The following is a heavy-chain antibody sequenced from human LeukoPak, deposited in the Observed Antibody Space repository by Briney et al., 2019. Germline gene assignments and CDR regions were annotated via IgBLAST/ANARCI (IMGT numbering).Heavy chain of an antibody. CDR2: IIPILGTA. V-gene: IGHV1-69*13. CDR3: ARDYRKLDYYGMDA. D-gene: IGHD1-14*01. Sequence: SVKVSCKASGGTFSSYAISWVRQAPGQGLEWMGGIIPILGTANYAQKFQGRVTITADESTSTAYMELSSLRSEDTAVYYCARDYRKLDYYGMDAWGQGTTVTVSS. CDR1: GGTFSSYA. J-gene: IGHJ6*02.